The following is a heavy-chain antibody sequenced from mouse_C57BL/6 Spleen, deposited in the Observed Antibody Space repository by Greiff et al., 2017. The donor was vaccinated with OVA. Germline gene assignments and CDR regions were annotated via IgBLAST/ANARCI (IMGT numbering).Heavy chain of an antibody. Sequence: EVKLVKSGGGLVKPGGSLKLSCAASGFTFSSYAMSWVRQTPEKRLEWVATISDGGSYTYYPDNVKGRFTISRDNAKNNLYLQMSHLKSEDTAMYYCARGGMDSNYAMDYWGQGTSVTVSS. D-gene: IGHD2-5*01. J-gene: IGHJ4*01. V-gene: IGHV5-4*03. CDR2: ISDGGSYT. CDR1: GFTFSSYA. CDR3: ARGGMDSNYAMDY.